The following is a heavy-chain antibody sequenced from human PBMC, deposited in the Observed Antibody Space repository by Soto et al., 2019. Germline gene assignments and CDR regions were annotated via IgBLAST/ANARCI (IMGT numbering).Heavy chain of an antibody. CDR1: GESISSGGYY. CDR2: IYDSESA. CDR3: ARAFSSSSAVDL. Sequence: PSETLSLTCTVSGESISSGGYYWSWIRHHPGKGLEWIGYIYDSESAYYNPSLKSRVTISMDTSKNQFAMRLSSVTAADTAVYFCARAFSSSSAVDLWGQGTQGTVS. V-gene: IGHV4-31*03. D-gene: IGHD6-6*01. J-gene: IGHJ5*02.